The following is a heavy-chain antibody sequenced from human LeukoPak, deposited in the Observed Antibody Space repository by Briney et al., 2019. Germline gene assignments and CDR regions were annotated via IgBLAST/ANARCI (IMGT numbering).Heavy chain of an antibody. CDR1: GYTLTELS. J-gene: IGHJ4*02. CDR2: INPNSGGT. CDR3: RSGWYERGYDY. Sequence: ASVKVSCKVSGYTLTELSMHWVRQAPGQGLEWMGWINPNSGGTNYAQKFQGRVTMTRDTSISTAYMELSRLRSDDTAVYYCRSGWYERGYDYWGQGTLVTVSS. D-gene: IGHD6-19*01. V-gene: IGHV1-2*02.